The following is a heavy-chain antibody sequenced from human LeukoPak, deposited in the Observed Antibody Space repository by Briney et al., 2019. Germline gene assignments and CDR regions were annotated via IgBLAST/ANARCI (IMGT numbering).Heavy chain of an antibody. J-gene: IGHJ4*02. D-gene: IGHD1-26*01. Sequence: SETLSPTCTVSGGSISRNSYYWGWIRQPPGKGLEWIGYIYYSGSTYYNPSLKSRVTISVDTSKNQFSLRLTSVTAADTAVYYYARHMPSIVGATYYFDYWGQGTLVTVSS. V-gene: IGHV4-39*01. CDR3: ARHMPSIVGATYYFDY. CDR1: GGSISRNSYY. CDR2: IYYSGST.